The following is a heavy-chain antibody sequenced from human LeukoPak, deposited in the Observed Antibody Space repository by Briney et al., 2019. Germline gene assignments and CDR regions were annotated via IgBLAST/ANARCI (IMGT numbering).Heavy chain of an antibody. V-gene: IGHV4-39*07. CDR3: ARSISSSWYYFDY. D-gene: IGHD6-13*01. CDR2: IYYSGST. CDR1: GGSISSSSYY. Sequence: PSETLSLTCTVSGGSISSSSYYWGWIRQPPGKGLEWIGSIYYSGSTNYNPSLKSRVTISVDASKNQFSLKLSSVTAADTAVYYCARSISSSWYYFDYWGQGTLVTVSS. J-gene: IGHJ4*02.